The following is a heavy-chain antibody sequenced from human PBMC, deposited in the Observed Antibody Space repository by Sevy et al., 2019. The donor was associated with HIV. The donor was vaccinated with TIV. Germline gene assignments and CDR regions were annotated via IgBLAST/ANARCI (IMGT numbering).Heavy chain of an antibody. CDR2: ITPIFGTV. D-gene: IGHD3-10*01. J-gene: IGHJ5*02. CDR3: ARDPRRSDGRGWFDP. CDR1: GGTFTNYG. V-gene: IGHV1-69*13. Sequence: ASVKVSCKASGGTFTNYGFTWVRQAPGQGLEWMGGITPIFGTVNYAQKFQGRVTMTADESTSTVYMELSSLTSEDTAVYYCARDPRRSDGRGWFDPWGQGTLVTVSS.